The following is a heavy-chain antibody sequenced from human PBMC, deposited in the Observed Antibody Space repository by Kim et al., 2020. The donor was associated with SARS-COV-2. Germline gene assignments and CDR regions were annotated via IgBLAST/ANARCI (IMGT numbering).Heavy chain of an antibody. Sequence: SETLSLTCIVSGGSFRRYYWSWIRQSPGKGLEWIGYIYSSGTTNYNPALRRRVTISVDMSKNQFSLNLKSVSAADTAVSYCASGGYSSGWVNWVDSWGQG. D-gene: IGHD6-19*01. CDR2: IYSSGTT. J-gene: IGHJ5*02. CDR1: GGSFRRYY. V-gene: IGHV4-59*12. CDR3: ASGGYSSGWVNWVDS.